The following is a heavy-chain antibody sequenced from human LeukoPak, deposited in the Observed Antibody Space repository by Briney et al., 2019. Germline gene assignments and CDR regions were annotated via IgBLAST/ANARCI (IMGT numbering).Heavy chain of an antibody. J-gene: IGHJ4*02. Sequence: ASVKVSCKASGYTFTSYGISWVRQAPGQGLEWMGWINPNSGGTNYAQKFQGRVTMTRDTSISTAYMELSRLRSDDTAVYYCARVSTTPLDFDYWGQGTLVTVSS. CDR2: INPNSGGT. CDR1: GYTFTSYG. V-gene: IGHV1-2*02. D-gene: IGHD2-15*01. CDR3: ARVSTTPLDFDY.